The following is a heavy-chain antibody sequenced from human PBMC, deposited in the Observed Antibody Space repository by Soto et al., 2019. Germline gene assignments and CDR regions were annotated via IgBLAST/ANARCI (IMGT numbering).Heavy chain of an antibody. Sequence: QMQLQESGPGLVKPSETLPLTCNVSGGSVSSVKYFWSWIRQPPGKGLEWIAYIYNNGNTNYNPSLKSRATISVDTSKNQCSLKLTSVTAADSAVYFCARTVMPVGNLAAFDHWGQGVLVTVSS. CDR2: IYNNGNT. CDR1: GGSVSSVKYF. J-gene: IGHJ4*02. D-gene: IGHD7-27*01. V-gene: IGHV4-61*01. CDR3: ARTVMPVGNLAAFDH.